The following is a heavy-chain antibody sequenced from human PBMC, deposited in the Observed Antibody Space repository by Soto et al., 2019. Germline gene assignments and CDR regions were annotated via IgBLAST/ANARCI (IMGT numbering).Heavy chain of an antibody. V-gene: IGHV4-34*01. Sequence: QVQLQQWGAGLLKPSETLSLTCAVYGGSFSGYYWSWIRQPPGKGLEWIGEINHSGSTNYNPSLKRRVTIPVDTSKDQLSLKLSSVTAADTAVYYCARGRTYYYGSGSPGKYGLDVWGQGTTVTVSS. D-gene: IGHD3-10*01. CDR2: INHSGST. CDR1: GGSFSGYY. J-gene: IGHJ6*02. CDR3: ARGRTYYYGSGSPGKYGLDV.